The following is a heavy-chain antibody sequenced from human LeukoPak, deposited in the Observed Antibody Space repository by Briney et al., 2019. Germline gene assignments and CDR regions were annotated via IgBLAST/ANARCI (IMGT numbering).Heavy chain of an antibody. Sequence: GGSLRLSCAASGFNFNKYDMTWARQAPGKGLGWVSTITGRSDATYYTDSVKDRFFTSRDNSKDTLYLQIIRLRAEDTALTYCAKGGCLDDLGQGALVTVSS. D-gene: IGHD6-19*01. CDR2: ITGRSDAT. CDR1: GFNFNKYD. V-gene: IGHV3-23*01. J-gene: IGHJ4*02. CDR3: AKGGCLDD.